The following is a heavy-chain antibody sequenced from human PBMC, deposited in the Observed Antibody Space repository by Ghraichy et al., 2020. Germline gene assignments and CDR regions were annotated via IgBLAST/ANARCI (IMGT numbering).Heavy chain of an antibody. J-gene: IGHJ4*02. V-gene: IGHV3-13*01. CDR1: GFTFSSYD. CDR2: IGTAGDT. Sequence: LSLTCAASGFTFSSYDMHWVRQLTGKGLEWVSAIGTAGDTYYPGSVKGRFTISRENAKNSLYLRMSSLRVGDTGVYYCARGHSGVYFPVDSWGQGTLVTVSS. D-gene: IGHD1-26*01. CDR3: ARGHSGVYFPVDS.